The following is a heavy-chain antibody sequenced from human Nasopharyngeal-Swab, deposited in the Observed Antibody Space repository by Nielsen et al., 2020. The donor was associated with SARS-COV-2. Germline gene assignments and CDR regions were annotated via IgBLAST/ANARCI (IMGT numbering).Heavy chain of an antibody. D-gene: IGHD4-23*01. V-gene: IGHV1-69*05. CDR3: ARGSTVVTPVDY. CDR2: IIPIFGTA. Sequence: SVKVSCKASGRTFSSYAISWVRQAPGQGLEWMGGIIPIFGTANYAQKFQGRVTITTDKSTSTAYMELSSLRSEDTAVYYCARGSTVVTPVDYWGQGTLVTVSS. CDR1: GRTFSSYA. J-gene: IGHJ4*02.